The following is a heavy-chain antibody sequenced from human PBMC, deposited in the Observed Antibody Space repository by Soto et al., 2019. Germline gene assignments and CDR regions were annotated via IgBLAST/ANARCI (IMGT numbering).Heavy chain of an antibody. D-gene: IGHD3-10*01. V-gene: IGHV3-9*01. CDR1: GFTFDDYA. CDR3: AKDDGSMGRGRFDY. J-gene: IGHJ4*02. CDR2: ISWNSGSI. Sequence: EVQLVESGGGLVQPGRSLRLSCAASGFTFDDYAMHWVRQAPGEGLEWVSGISWNSGSIGYADSVKGRFTISRDNDKNSLYLQMNSLRAEDTALYYCAKDDGSMGRGRFDYWGQGTLVTVSS.